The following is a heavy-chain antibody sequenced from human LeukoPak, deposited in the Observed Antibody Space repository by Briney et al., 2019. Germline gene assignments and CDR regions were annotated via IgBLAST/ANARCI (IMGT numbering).Heavy chain of an antibody. D-gene: IGHD3-22*01. CDR3: ATGNYYDSRGYYTFGH. V-gene: IGHV3-74*01. CDR2: INGDGSTT. Sequence: GGSLRLSCAASGFTFSSYWMHWVRQAPGKGLVWVSRINGDGSTTSYADSVKGGFTISRDNAKNTLYLQMNSLRAEDTAVYYCATGNYYDSRGYYTFGHWGQGTLVTVSS. CDR1: GFTFSSYW. J-gene: IGHJ1*01.